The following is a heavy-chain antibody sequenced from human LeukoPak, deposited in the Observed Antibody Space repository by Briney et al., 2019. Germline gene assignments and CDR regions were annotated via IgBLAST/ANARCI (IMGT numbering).Heavy chain of an antibody. CDR3: ARDWGDGAGYDY. Sequence: SQTLSLTCAISGDXVSKNSVAWNWIRQSPSRCLEWPGRTYYRSKWYNDYAVSVKSRITINPDTSKNQFSLHLKSVTPEDTAVYYCARDWGDGAGYDYWGQGTLVTVSS. CDR2: TYYRSKWYN. CDR1: GDXVSKNSVA. J-gene: IGHJ4*02. V-gene: IGHV6-1*01. D-gene: IGHD3-16*01.